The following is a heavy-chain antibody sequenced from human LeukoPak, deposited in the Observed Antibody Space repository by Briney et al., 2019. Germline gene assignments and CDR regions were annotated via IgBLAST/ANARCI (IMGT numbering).Heavy chain of an antibody. CDR1: GFTFDNYA. CDR2: ISWNSGYI. CDR3: AKVRGTYSSGYFFDY. V-gene: IGHV3-9*01. D-gene: IGHD6-19*01. J-gene: IGHJ4*02. Sequence: PGRSLRLSCAASGFTFDNYAIHWVRQAPGKGLEWLSIISWNSGYIGYADSVKGRFTISRDNAKKSLDLQMNSLRAEDTAFYYCAKVRGTYSSGYFFDYWGQGTLVTVSS.